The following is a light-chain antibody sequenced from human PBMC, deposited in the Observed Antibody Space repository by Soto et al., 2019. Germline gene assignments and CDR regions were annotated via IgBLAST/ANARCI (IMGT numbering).Light chain of an antibody. V-gene: IGLV1-44*01. J-gene: IGLJ3*02. CDR1: SSNIGSNT. Sequence: QSVLTQPPSASGTPGQRVTISCAGSSSNIGSNTVNWYQQLPGTAPKLLIYSNNQRPSGVPDRFSGSKSGTSASLAISGLQSEDEADDYCAAWDDSLNGGVCGGGTKLTVL. CDR2: SNN. CDR3: AAWDDSLNGGV.